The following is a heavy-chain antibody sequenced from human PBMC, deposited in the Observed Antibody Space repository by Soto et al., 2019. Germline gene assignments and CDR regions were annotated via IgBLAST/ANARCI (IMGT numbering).Heavy chain of an antibody. CDR3: ATSSSQQQLLPYYYYYGMDV. CDR2: ISYDGSNK. D-gene: IGHD6-13*01. Sequence: QVQLVESGGGVVQPGRSLRLSCAASGFTFSSYGMHWVGQAPGKGLEWVAVISYDGSNKYYADSVKGRFTISRDNSKNTLYLQMNSLRAEETAVYYCATSSSQQQLLPYYYYYGMDVWGQGTTVTVSS. V-gene: IGHV3-30*03. J-gene: IGHJ6*02. CDR1: GFTFSSYG.